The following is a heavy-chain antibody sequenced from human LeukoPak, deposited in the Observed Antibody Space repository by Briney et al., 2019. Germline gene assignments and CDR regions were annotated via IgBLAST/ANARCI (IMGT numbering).Heavy chain of an antibody. CDR3: VNFAVEPDY. D-gene: IGHD2-21*01. V-gene: IGHV3-30-3*01. CDR1: GFTSSSYA. J-gene: IGHJ4*02. Sequence: GRSLRLSCAASGFTSSSYAMHWVRQAPGKGLEWVAVISYDGSNKYYADSVKGRFTISRDNSKNTLYLQMNSLRAEDTAVYYCVNFAVEPDYWGQGTLVTVSS. CDR2: ISYDGSNK.